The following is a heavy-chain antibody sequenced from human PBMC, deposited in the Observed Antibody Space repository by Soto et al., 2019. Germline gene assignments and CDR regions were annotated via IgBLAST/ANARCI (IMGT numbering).Heavy chain of an antibody. CDR3: ARGPYYYDSSGYYGNWFDP. J-gene: IGHJ5*02. CDR2: IIPIFGTA. D-gene: IGHD3-22*01. Sequence: GASVQVSFKASGGTFSSYAISWVRQAPGQGLEWMGGIIPIFGTANYAQKFQGRVTITADESTSTAYMELSSLRSEDTAVYYCARGPYYYDSSGYYGNWFDPWGQGTLVTVSS. CDR1: GGTFSSYA. V-gene: IGHV1-69*13.